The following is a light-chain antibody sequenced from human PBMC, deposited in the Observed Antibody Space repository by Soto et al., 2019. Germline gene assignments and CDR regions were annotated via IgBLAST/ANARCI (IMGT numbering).Light chain of an antibody. CDR1: QSLLHSNGYNF. J-gene: IGKJ2*01. CDR2: LGS. Sequence: DIVMTQSPLSLPVTPGEPASISCRSSQSLLHSNGYNFLDWYLQKPGQSPQLLIHLGSNRASGVPDRVSGSGIGKDFTLKISRVEAEDVGVYYCMQALQTPPYTFGQGTKLEIK. V-gene: IGKV2-28*01. CDR3: MQALQTPPYT.